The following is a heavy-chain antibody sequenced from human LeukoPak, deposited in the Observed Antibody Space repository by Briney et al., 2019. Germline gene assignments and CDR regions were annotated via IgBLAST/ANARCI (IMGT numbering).Heavy chain of an antibody. CDR1: GFTFSYYY. Sequence: GGSLRLSCAASGFTFSYYYMSGVRQAPGKGLEWVSSISSSSSYIYYADSVKGRFTISRDNAKNSLYLQMNSLRAEDTAVYYCARDASEDIVVVVAASGFDYWGQGTLVTVSS. V-gene: IGHV3-21*01. D-gene: IGHD2-15*01. CDR2: ISSSSSYI. J-gene: IGHJ4*02. CDR3: ARDASEDIVVVVAASGFDY.